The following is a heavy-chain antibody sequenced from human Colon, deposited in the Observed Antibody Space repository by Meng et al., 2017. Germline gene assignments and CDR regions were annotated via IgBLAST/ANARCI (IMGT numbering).Heavy chain of an antibody. J-gene: IGHJ4*02. CDR3: ARDPLAVGPTDRGLDS. Sequence: QVQLQESGPRLVKPSQTLSRTCTVAGDSVSSNSYYWTWIRQHPGTGLEWIGYIYSGGISHYNPSLKSRITMSIDTSKNQFSLQLTSVTAADTAIYYCARDPLAVGPTDRGLDSWGQGTLVTVSS. D-gene: IGHD1-26*01. CDR1: GDSVSSNSYY. CDR2: IYSGGIS. V-gene: IGHV4-31*03.